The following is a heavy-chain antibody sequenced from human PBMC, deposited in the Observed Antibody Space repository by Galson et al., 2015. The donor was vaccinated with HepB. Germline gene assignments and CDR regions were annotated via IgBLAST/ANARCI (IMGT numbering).Heavy chain of an antibody. Sequence: SETLSLTCTVSGGSISGYYWSWIRQSPGKGLEWIGYLFHSGSPNYKPSLRSRVTISVDTSKNQFSLNLSSVTAADTAVYYCARHGFGYSSGWPFDYWGQGTLVTVSS. V-gene: IGHV4-59*01. J-gene: IGHJ4*02. D-gene: IGHD6-19*01. CDR3: ARHGFGYSSGWPFDY. CDR1: GGSISGYY. CDR2: LFHSGSP.